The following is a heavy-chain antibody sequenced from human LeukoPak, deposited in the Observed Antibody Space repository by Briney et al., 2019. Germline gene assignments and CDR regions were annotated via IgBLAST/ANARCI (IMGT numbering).Heavy chain of an antibody. CDR3: AKEKYSVSLGNCYGLYV. V-gene: IGHV3-9*01. CDR2: ISWDSGEI. J-gene: IGHJ6*02. D-gene: IGHD1-26*01. CDR1: GFTYDDYA. Sequence: GGSLRLSCAASGFTYDDYAMHWVRQCPGKGLEWVSGISWDSGEIAFADSVKGRFTISRDNANHSLYLQINSLRLEDTALYYCAKEKYSVSLGNCYGLYVWGLGTTATVSS.